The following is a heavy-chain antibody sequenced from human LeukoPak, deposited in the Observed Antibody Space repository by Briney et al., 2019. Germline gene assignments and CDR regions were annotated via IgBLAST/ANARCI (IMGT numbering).Heavy chain of an antibody. V-gene: IGHV1-69*05. CDR1: GGTFSSYA. CDR3: ARSPVEIAYCGGDCYIGY. Sequence: SVKVSCKASGGTFSSYAIGWVRQAPGQGLEWMGGIIPIFGTANYAQKFQGRVTITTDESTSTAYMELSSLRSEDTAVYYCARSPVEIAYCGGDCYIGYWGQGTLVTVSS. CDR2: IIPIFGTA. D-gene: IGHD2-21*02. J-gene: IGHJ4*02.